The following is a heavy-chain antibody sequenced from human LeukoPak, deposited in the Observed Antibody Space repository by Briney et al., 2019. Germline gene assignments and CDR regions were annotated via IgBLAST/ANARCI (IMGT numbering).Heavy chain of an antibody. CDR1: GFTFRRSA. D-gene: IGHD3-16*01. CDR3: TKIYDYVWGPFDY. Sequence: PGRSLRLSCAATGFTFRRSAMSRVQQAPGKGLEWVSSITGSGGSTYYAESAKGRFTISRDNSKNTLFLQMSSLRAEDTAVYYCTKIYDYVWGPFDYWGQGALVTVSS. J-gene: IGHJ4*02. CDR2: ITGSGGST. V-gene: IGHV3-23*01.